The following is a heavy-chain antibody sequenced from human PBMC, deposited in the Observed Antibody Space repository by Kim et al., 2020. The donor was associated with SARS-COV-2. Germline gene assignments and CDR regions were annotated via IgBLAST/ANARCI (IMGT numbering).Heavy chain of an antibody. CDR2: INPSGGST. J-gene: IGHJ6*02. D-gene: IGHD2-2*01. CDR3: ARDRSLSAIVVVPAAMLWGFSSAGGMDV. Sequence: ASVKVSCKASGYTFTSYYMHWVRQAPGQGLEWMGIINPSGGSTSYAQKFQGRVTMTRDTSTSTVYMELSSLRSEDTAVYYCARDRSLSAIVVVPAAMLWGFSSAGGMDVWGQGTTVTVSS. V-gene: IGHV1-46*01. CDR1: GYTFTSYY.